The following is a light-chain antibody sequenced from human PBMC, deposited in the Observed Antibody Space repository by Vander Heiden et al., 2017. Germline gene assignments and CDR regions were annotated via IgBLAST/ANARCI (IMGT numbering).Light chain of an antibody. CDR2: KDS. Sequence: SYELTQPPSVSVSPGQTASITCSGDTLGDKYACWYQQKPGQSPVLVIYKDSKRPSGIPERFSGSNSGNTATLTISGTEAMDEADYYCQAWDSSVVVFGGGTKLTVL. J-gene: IGLJ2*01. CDR3: QAWDSSVVV. CDR1: TLGDKY. V-gene: IGLV3-1*01.